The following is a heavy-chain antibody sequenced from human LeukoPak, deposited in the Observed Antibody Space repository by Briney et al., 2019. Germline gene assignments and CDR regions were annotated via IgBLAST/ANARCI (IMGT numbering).Heavy chain of an antibody. J-gene: IGHJ4*02. D-gene: IGHD4/OR15-4a*01. V-gene: IGHV3-53*01. Sequence: PGGSLRLSCAASGFTVSSNYMSWVRQAPGKGLEWASVIYSGGSTAYADSVKGRFTISRDNSKNTLYLQLNSLRAEDTAVFYCARDPGGAKFDYWGQGTLVTVSS. CDR1: GFTVSSNY. CDR2: IYSGGST. CDR3: ARDPGGAKFDY.